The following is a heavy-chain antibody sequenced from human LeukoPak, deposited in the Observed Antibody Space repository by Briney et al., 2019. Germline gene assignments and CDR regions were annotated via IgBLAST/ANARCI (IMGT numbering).Heavy chain of an antibody. CDR1: GYDFSTHR. D-gene: IGHD2-21*02. Sequence: GESLKISCKTSGYDFSTHRIGWVRQVPGKGLEWMGVIYPADPDVRYSPSFQGQVTISADKSTGTAYLQWSSLKASDSGMYYCARLLTDDQDYWGQGTLVTVSS. J-gene: IGHJ4*02. CDR2: IYPADPDV. V-gene: IGHV5-51*01. CDR3: ARLLTDDQDY.